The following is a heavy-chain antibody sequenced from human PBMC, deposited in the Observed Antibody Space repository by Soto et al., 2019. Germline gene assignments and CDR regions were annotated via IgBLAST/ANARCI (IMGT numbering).Heavy chain of an antibody. D-gene: IGHD3-3*01. J-gene: IGHJ5*02. CDR2: FDAEDGDT. CDR1: GYTLTELS. CDR3: ARGQKSYFDFWSGYPSGNWFDP. Sequence: ASVKVSCKVSGYTLTELSMHWVRQAPGKGLEWMGWFDAEDGDTIYAQKFQGRVTMTKDTSTSTAYMELRSLRSDDTAVYYCARGQKSYFDFWSGYPSGNWFDPWGQGTLVTVSS. V-gene: IGHV1-24*01.